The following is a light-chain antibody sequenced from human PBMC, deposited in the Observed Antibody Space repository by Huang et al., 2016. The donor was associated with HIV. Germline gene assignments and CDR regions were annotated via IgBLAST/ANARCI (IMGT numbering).Light chain of an antibody. V-gene: IGKV1-39*01. CDR3: QQSYSSPLT. J-gene: IGKJ4*01. Sequence: DIQMTQSPSSLSASVGDRVTITCRASQSISRSLKWYQQKPGKAPKLLIYAASNLQSGVPSRFSGSGSGTDFSLSISSLQPEDFAAYYCQQSYSSPLTFGGGTKVEIK. CDR2: AAS. CDR1: QSISRS.